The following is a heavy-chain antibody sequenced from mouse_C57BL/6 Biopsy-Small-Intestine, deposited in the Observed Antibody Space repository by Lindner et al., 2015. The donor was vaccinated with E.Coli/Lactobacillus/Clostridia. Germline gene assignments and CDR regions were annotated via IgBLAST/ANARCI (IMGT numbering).Heavy chain of an antibody. Sequence: VQLQESGPELVKPGASVKISCKASGYSFTSYYIHWVKQRPGQGLEWIGWIYPGSGNTKYNEKFKGKATLTADKSSSTAYMQLSSLTSEDSAVYFCARTYHGNTYVGGALDYWGQGTTLTASS. D-gene: IGHD1-1*01. CDR3: ARTYHGNTYVGGALDY. J-gene: IGHJ2*01. V-gene: IGHV1-66*01. CDR1: GYSFTSYY. CDR2: IYPGSGNT.